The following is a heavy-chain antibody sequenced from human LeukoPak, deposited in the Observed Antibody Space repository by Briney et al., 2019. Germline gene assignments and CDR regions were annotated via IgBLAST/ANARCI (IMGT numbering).Heavy chain of an antibody. CDR2: ISDDGRHK. CDR1: GFTFNTFG. Sequence: PGRSLRLSCAASGFTFNTFGMNWVRQAPGKGLEWVAVISDDGRHKNYADSVKGRFTISRDNSNNTLYLQMNSLRVEDTGVYYCAKDRETTASGTFDYWGQGTLVTVSS. V-gene: IGHV3-30*18. CDR3: AKDRETTASGTFDY. J-gene: IGHJ4*02. D-gene: IGHD6-13*01.